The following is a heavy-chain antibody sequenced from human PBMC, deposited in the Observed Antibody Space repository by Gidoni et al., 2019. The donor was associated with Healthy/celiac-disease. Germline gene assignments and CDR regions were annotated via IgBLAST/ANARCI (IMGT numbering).Heavy chain of an antibody. CDR3: ARAHQWELLSWFDP. Sequence: QGQLVQSGAEVKKPGASVKVSCKAAGYTFTSYAMHWVGKAPGQRLEWMGWINAGNVNTKYSQKFQGSVTITRHTSASTAYMELSSLRSEDTAVYYCARAHQWELLSWFDPWGQGTLVTVSS. CDR1: GYTFTSYA. D-gene: IGHD1-26*01. CDR2: INAGNVNT. V-gene: IGHV1-3*01. J-gene: IGHJ5*02.